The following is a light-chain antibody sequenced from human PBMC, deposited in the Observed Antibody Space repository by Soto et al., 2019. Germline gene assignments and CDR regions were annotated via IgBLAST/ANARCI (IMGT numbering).Light chain of an antibody. CDR1: QTFSNSF. V-gene: IGKV3-20*01. CDR2: GAS. CDR3: QQCGSSTT. Sequence: EIVLTQSPGTLSLPPGERAPLSCRASQTFSNSFLSWFQQIPGQAPRLLIYGASMRATGIPDRFSGSGSGTDFTLTISRLEPEDFAVYYCQQCGSSTTFGQGTRLEIK. J-gene: IGKJ5*01.